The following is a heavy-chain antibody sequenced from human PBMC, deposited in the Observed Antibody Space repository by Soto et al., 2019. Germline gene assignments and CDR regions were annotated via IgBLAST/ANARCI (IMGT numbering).Heavy chain of an antibody. V-gene: IGHV4-61*01. J-gene: IGHJ5*02. CDR1: GGSVSSGSYC. D-gene: IGHD6-19*01. CDR2: ICSSGST. CDR3: ARGNSSGWYLEFRNWFDP. Sequence: SETLSLTCTVSGGSVSSGSYCWSWIRQPPGKGLEWIAYICSSGSTNYNPSLKSRVTISVDTSKNQFSLKLSSVTAADTAVYYCARGNSSGWYLEFRNWFDPWGQGTLVTVSS.